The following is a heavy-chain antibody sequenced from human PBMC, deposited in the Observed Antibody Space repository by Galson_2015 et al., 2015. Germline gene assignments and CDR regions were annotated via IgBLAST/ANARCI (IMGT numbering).Heavy chain of an antibody. V-gene: IGHV5-51*01. J-gene: IGHJ5*02. CDR2: IYPGDSDT. CDR3: ARRYCSSTSCEGFHMYNWFDP. Sequence: QSGAEVKKPGESLQISCKGSGYSFTSYWIGWVCQMPGKGLEWMGIIYPGDSDTRYSPSFQGQVTISADKSISTAYLQWSSLKASDTAMYYCARRYCSSTSCEGFHMYNWFDPWGQGTLVAVSS. CDR1: GYSFTSYW. D-gene: IGHD2-2*01.